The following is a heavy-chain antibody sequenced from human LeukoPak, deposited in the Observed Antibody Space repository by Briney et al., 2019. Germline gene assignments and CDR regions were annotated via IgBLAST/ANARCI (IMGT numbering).Heavy chain of an antibody. CDR3: ARRAGAYSHPYDY. D-gene: IGHD4/OR15-4a*01. Sequence: GGSLRLSCAASGFTLNSSSMNWVRQAPGKGLEWVSSISSSSSYIYYADSLKGRFTISRDNAKNSLYLQMDSLRAEDTAVYYCARRAGAYSHPYDYWGQGTLVTVSS. CDR2: ISSSSSYI. CDR1: GFTLNSSS. V-gene: IGHV3-21*01. J-gene: IGHJ4*02.